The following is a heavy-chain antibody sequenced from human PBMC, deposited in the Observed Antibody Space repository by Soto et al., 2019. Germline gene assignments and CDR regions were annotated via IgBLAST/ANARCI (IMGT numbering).Heavy chain of an antibody. CDR3: ARDIVVVVAATDTSNNWFDT. V-gene: IGHV5-10-1*01. CDR2: IDPSDSYT. Sequence: GESLKISCKGSGYSFTSYWISWVRQMPGKGLEWMGRIDPSDSYTNYSPSFQGHVTISADKSISTAYLQWSSLKASDTAMYYCARDIVVVVAATDTSNNWFDTWGQGTLVIVSA. CDR1: GYSFTSYW. J-gene: IGHJ5*02. D-gene: IGHD2-15*01.